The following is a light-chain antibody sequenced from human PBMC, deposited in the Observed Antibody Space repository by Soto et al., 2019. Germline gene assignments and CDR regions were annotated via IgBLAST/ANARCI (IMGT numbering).Light chain of an antibody. CDR3: CSYAGSSTYV. J-gene: IGLJ1*01. CDR1: SSDVGSYNL. Sequence: QSVLTQPPSVSGSPGQSITISRTGTSSDVGSYNLVSWYQQRPGKAPKLMIYEGSKRPSGVSNRFSGSKSGNTASLTISGLQAEDEADYYCCSYAGSSTYVFGTGTKVTV. V-gene: IGLV2-23*01. CDR2: EGS.